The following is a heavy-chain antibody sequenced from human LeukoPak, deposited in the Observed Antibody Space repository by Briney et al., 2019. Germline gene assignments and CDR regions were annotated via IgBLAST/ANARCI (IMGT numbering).Heavy chain of an antibody. CDR3: ARIYGLYQEAMDV. J-gene: IGHJ6*02. D-gene: IGHD3-16*02. CDR2: S. V-gene: IGHV4-39*07. CDR1: GGSMTAGDYY. Sequence: PSETLPLTCTVSGGSMTAGDYYWGWVRQPPGTGLQWIATSYQGASLKSRVTISLDTSKNQFSLRLTSVTAADTAVYYCARIYGLYQEAMDVWGPGITVTVSS.